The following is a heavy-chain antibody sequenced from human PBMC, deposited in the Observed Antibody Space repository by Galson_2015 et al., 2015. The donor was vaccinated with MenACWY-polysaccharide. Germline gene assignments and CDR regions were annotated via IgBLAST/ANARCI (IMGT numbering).Heavy chain of an antibody. D-gene: IGHD2-8*01. V-gene: IGHV3-23*01. CDR1: GFTFSGYS. CDR3: AKTFCSNGFLCETRALDM. J-gene: IGHJ3*02. Sequence: SLRLSCAASGFTFSGYSMSWVRQAPGKGLEWVSVVGSGGGPIYYADSVKGRFTISRDNSQNTLYLQMNSLRAEDTALYYCAKTFCSNGFLCETRALDMWGQATMVTVSS. CDR2: VGSGGGPI.